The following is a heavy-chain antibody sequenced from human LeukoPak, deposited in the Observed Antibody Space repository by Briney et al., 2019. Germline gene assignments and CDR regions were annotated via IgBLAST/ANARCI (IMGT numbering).Heavy chain of an antibody. CDR1: GGSFSGYY. J-gene: IGHJ6*03. CDR2: INHSGST. CDR3: ARVVVPAKDYYYMDV. V-gene: IGHV4-34*01. Sequence: SETLSLTCAVYGGSFSGYYWSWIRQPPGKGLEWIGEINHSGSTNYNPSLKSRVTISVDTSKNQFSLKLSSVTAADTAVYYCARVVVPAKDYYYMDVWGKGTTVTVSS. D-gene: IGHD2-2*01.